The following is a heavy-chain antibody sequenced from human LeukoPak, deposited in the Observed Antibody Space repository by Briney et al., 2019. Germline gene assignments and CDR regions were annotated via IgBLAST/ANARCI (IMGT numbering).Heavy chain of an antibody. V-gene: IGHV4-59*08. J-gene: IGHJ4*02. D-gene: IGHD5-12*01. CDR3: ARTYSGYGSIDC. CDR1: GGSISSYY. Sequence: SETLSLTCTVSGGSISSYYWSWIRQPPGKGLEWIGYIYYSGSTNYNPSLKSRVTISVDTSKNQFSLKLSSVTAADTAVYYCARTYSGYGSIDCWGQGILVTVSS. CDR2: IYYSGST.